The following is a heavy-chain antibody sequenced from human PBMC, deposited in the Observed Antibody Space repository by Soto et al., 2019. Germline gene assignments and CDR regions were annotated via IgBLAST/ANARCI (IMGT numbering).Heavy chain of an antibody. J-gene: IGHJ4*02. CDR1: GGTFGNYA. CDR2: IIPMFDRP. V-gene: IGHV1-69*19. CDR3: ARPAVDYGNNEQSSRF. D-gene: IGHD3-16*01. Sequence: QGQLVQSGAEVKRPGSSVKVSCKASGGTFGNYAIDWVRQAPGQGIEWMGGIIPMFDRPKYAQKFQDIVTITADEYTSTSYLELSSLRSEDTAVYYGARPAVDYGNNEQSSRFWGQGTLLTVSS.